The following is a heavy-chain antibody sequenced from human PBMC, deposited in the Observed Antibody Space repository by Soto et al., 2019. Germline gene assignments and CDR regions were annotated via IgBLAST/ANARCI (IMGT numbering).Heavy chain of an antibody. V-gene: IGHV3-48*03. CDR2: ISSSGGII. CDR1: GFTFSNYD. CDR3: ARESEDLTSNFDY. J-gene: IGHJ4*02. Sequence: PGGSLRLSCAAPGFTFSNYDINWVRQAPGKGPEWISHISSSGGIIYYADSVKGRFTISRDNAKNSLYLQMNSLRGEDTAVYYCARESEDLTSNFDYWGQGTLVTVSS.